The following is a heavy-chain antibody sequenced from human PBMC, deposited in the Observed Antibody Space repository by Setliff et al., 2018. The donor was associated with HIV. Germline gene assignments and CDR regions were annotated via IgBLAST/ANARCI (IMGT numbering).Heavy chain of an antibody. J-gene: IGHJ4*02. CDR2: MYYSGNT. CDR1: GDSISSSSYH. CDR3: AGLPRTRDGYHPNDY. V-gene: IGHV4-39*01. D-gene: IGHD5-12*01. Sequence: SETLSLTCIVSGDSISSSSYHWGWTRQPPGKGLEWIGSMYYSGNTYNNPSLKSRVTISVGTSKNQFSLKLSSVTATDTAIYYCAGLPRTRDGYHPNDYWGQGTLVTVSS.